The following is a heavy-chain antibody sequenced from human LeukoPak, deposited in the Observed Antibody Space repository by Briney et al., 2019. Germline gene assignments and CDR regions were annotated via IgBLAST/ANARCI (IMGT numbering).Heavy chain of an antibody. CDR1: GFTFSSYA. V-gene: IGHV3-23*01. CDR3: AKVRVVGDYNWFFDL. Sequence: GGSLRLSCAASGFTFSSYAMSWVRQAPGKGLEWVSGISGSGGSTYYAASVKGRFTISRDNSKNTLHLQMNSLRAEDTAIYHCAKVRVVGDYNWFFDLWGRGALVTVSS. CDR2: ISGSGGST. D-gene: IGHD4-17*01. J-gene: IGHJ2*01.